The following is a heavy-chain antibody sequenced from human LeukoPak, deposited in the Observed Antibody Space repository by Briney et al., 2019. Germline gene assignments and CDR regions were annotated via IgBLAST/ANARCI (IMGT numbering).Heavy chain of an antibody. D-gene: IGHD1-14*01. Sequence: PSETLSLTCTVSGSSVSRSSYYWGWIRQSPGKGLEWIGSVYDGGSTYYSPALKSRVTISLDTSKSQVSLRVRSLTATDTAVYYCATRNNGDSHFDHWGQGTLVTVSS. V-gene: IGHV4-39*01. J-gene: IGHJ4*02. CDR2: VYDGGST. CDR1: GSSVSRSSYY. CDR3: ATRNNGDSHFDH.